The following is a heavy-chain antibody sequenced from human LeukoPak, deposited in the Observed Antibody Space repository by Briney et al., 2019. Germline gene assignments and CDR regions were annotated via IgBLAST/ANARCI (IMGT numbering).Heavy chain of an antibody. CDR1: GGSISRYY. V-gene: IGHV4-59*12. Sequence: SETLSLTCTVSGGSISRYYWSWIRQPPGKGLEWIGYIYYSGSANYNPSLKSRVTISVDTSKNQFSLKLSSVTAADTAVYYCARDYYSSFDYWGQGTLVTVSS. J-gene: IGHJ4*02. CDR2: IYYSGSA. CDR3: ARDYYSSFDY. D-gene: IGHD3-22*01.